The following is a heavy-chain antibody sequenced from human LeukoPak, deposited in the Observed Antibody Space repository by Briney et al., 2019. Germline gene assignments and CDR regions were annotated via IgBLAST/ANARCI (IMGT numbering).Heavy chain of an antibody. V-gene: IGHV5-51*01. CDR1: GYSFTAYW. J-gene: IGHJ4*02. D-gene: IGHD6-6*01. CDR2: FSPLDSDI. Sequence: HGESLKIPCKGSGYSFTAYWIAWVRQMPGKGLEWMGIFSPLDSDIRNSPSIPGQDSNSAETSITTIYLQWSSLKASDTDMYYCAKPMYSSSSSGFAYWGQGTLVTVPS. CDR3: AKPMYSSSSSGFAY.